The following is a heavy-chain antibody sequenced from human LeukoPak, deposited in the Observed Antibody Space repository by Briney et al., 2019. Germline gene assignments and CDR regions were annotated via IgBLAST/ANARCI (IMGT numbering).Heavy chain of an antibody. Sequence: SETLSLTCAVYGGSFSGYYWSWIRQPPGKGREWIGEINHIGSTNYNPSLKSRVTISVDTSKNQFSLKLSSVTAADTAVYYCARCRPYYDFWSGYYGVYYFDYWGQGTLVTVSS. V-gene: IGHV4-34*01. CDR1: GGSFSGYY. CDR2: INHIGST. CDR3: ARCRPYYDFWSGYYGVYYFDY. J-gene: IGHJ4*02. D-gene: IGHD3-3*01.